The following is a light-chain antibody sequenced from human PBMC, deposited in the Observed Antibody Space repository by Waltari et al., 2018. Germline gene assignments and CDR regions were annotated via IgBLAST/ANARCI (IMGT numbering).Light chain of an antibody. J-gene: IGLJ3*02. Sequence: QSALTQPPSASGSPGHSVPISSTATRSAVGGYYCFSWYQHHPGKAPNLMIYEVTKRPSGVPDRFSGSKSGNTASLTVSGLQSEDEADYYCGSYAGSNIFKVFGGGTKLTVL. V-gene: IGLV2-8*01. CDR3: GSYAGSNIFKV. CDR1: RSAVGGYYC. CDR2: EVT.